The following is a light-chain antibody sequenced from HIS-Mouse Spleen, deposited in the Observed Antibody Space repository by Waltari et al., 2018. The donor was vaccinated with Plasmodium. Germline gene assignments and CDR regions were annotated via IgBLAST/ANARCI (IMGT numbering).Light chain of an antibody. CDR3: QQYNNWSFT. J-gene: IGKJ3*01. CDR1: QRVSST. CDR2: GAS. Sequence: EIVMTQSPATLSVSPGERATLSCRASQRVSSTLACYQQKPGQSPRLLIYGASTRATGIPARFSGSGSGTEFTLTISSLQSEDFAVYYCQQYNNWSFTFGPGTKVDIK. V-gene: IGKV3-15*01.